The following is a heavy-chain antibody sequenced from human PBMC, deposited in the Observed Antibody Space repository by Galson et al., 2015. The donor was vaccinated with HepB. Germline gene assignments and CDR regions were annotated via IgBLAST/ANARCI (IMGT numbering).Heavy chain of an antibody. D-gene: IGHD5-18*01. Sequence: SLRLSCAASGLTFSSYSMHWVRQAPGKGLEWLAGISYDGSNKYYADSVKGRFTISRDNSKNTFYLQMNSLRPEDTAVYYCAAPKGGYSCGSFEYWGQGTLVTVSS. CDR1: GLTFSSYS. V-gene: IGHV3-30-3*01. J-gene: IGHJ4*02. CDR3: AAPKGGYSCGSFEY. CDR2: ISYDGSNK.